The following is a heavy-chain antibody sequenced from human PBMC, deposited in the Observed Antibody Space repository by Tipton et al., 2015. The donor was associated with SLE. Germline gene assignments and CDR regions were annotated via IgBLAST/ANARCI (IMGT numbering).Heavy chain of an antibody. J-gene: IGHJ3*02. CDR1: GYTFTSYG. CDR2: ISAYNGNT. Sequence: QLVQSGAEVKKPGASVKVSCKASGYTFTSYGISWVRQAPGQGLEWMGWISAYNGNTNYAQKLQGRVTMTTDTSTSTAYMELRSLRSDDTAVYYCASPGYCSSTSCYTRGAFDIWGQGTTVTVSS. D-gene: IGHD2-2*02. CDR3: ASPGYCSSTSCYTRGAFDI. V-gene: IGHV1-18*01.